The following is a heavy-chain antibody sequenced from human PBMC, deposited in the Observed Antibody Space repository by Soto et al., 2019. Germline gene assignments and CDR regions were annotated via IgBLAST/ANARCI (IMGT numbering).Heavy chain of an antibody. Sequence: PGGSLRLSCAASGFAFSNYAMHWVRQAPGKGLEWVSSISTSIDATYYADSVKGRFTISRDDSKNTLYLQMNSLRAEDSAVYSCAKDRTVASQSFGYRGQGTQFTVSS. CDR2: ISTSIDAT. CDR3: AKDRTVASQSFGY. CDR1: GFAFSNYA. D-gene: IGHD4-17*01. J-gene: IGHJ4*01. V-gene: IGHV3-23*01.